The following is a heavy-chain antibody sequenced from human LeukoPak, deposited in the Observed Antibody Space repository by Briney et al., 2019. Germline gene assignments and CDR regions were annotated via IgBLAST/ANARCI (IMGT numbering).Heavy chain of an antibody. CDR1: GGSISSYY. D-gene: IGHD3-22*01. J-gene: IGHJ3*02. Sequence: SETLSLTCTVSGGSISSYYWSWIRQPAGKGVEWIGRIYTSGSTNYNPSLKSRVTMSVDTSKNQFSLKLSSVTAADTAVYYCAKNYYDTYDAFDIRGQGTMVTVSS. CDR3: AKNYYDTYDAFDI. V-gene: IGHV4-4*07. CDR2: IYTSGST.